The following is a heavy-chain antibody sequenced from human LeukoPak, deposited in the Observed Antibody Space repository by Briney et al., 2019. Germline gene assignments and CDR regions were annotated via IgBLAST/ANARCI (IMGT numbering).Heavy chain of an antibody. CDR3: ARGLLGNWFDP. D-gene: IGHD2-15*01. CDR2: INRSGST. Sequence: PSETLSLTCAVYGGSFSGYYWSWIRQPPGKGLEWIGEINRSGSTNYNPSLKSRVTISVDTSKNQFSLKLSSVTAADTAVYYCARGLLGNWFDPWGQGTLVAVSS. V-gene: IGHV4-34*01. J-gene: IGHJ5*02. CDR1: GGSFSGYY.